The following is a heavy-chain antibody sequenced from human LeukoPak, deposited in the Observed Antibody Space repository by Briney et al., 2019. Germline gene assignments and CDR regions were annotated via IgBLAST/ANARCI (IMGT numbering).Heavy chain of an antibody. D-gene: IGHD2-15*01. CDR3: ATRYCSGGSCSYFEY. CDR2: ISAYNGNT. Sequence: AASVKVSCKASGYTFTSYGISWVRQAPGQGLEWMGWISAYNGNTNYAQKLQGRVTMTTDTSTSTAYMELRSLRSDDTAVYYCATRYCSGGSCSYFEYWGQGTLVTVSS. J-gene: IGHJ4*02. V-gene: IGHV1-18*04. CDR1: GYTFTSYG.